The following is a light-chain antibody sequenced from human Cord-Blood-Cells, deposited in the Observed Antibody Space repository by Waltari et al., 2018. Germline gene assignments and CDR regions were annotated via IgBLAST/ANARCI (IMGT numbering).Light chain of an antibody. V-gene: IGLV2-11*01. CDR2: DFS. J-gene: IGLJ1*01. CDR1: SSDVGGYNY. Sequence: QSALTQPRSVSGSPGQSVTISCTGTSSDVGGYNYVSWYQQHPGKAPKLMISDFSTRPSGVPDRFSGSKSGNTASLTISGLQAEDEADYYCCSYAGSYVFGTGTNVTVL. CDR3: CSYAGSYV.